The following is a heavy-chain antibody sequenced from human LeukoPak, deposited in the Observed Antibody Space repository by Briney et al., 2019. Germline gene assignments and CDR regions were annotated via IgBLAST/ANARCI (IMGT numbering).Heavy chain of an antibody. Sequence: PGGSLRLSCAASGFTVSSNYMSWVRQAPGKGLEWVSVIYSGGSTYYADSVKGRFTISRDNSKNTLYLQMNSLRAEDTAVYYCARDREYYDSSGYYYLLDYWGQGTLVTVSS. D-gene: IGHD3-22*01. CDR1: GFTVSSNY. CDR3: ARDREYYDSSGYYYLLDY. J-gene: IGHJ4*02. CDR2: IYSGGST. V-gene: IGHV3-66*01.